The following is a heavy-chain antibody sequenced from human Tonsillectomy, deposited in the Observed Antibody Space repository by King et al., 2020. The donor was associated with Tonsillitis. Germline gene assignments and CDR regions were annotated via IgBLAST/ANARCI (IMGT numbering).Heavy chain of an antibody. CDR2: ISYDERKK. CDR3: AKDNRDDSWWYCDL. Sequence: VQLVESGGGVVQPGRSLRLSCAASGFSFRTYGMHWVRQAPGQGLDWVAVISYDERKKYYADSVKDRFPISSDNSKNTLCLQMNSLRAEDTAVYYCAKDNRDDSWWYCDLWGRGTLVTVSS. J-gene: IGHJ2*01. D-gene: IGHD3-3*01. V-gene: IGHV3-30*18. CDR1: GFSFRTYG.